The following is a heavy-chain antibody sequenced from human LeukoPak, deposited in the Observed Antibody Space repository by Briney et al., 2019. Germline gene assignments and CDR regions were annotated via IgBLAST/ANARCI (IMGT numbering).Heavy chain of an antibody. J-gene: IGHJ4*02. CDR2: IYSGGTT. Sequence: GGSLRLSCAASGFTVSSNYMSWVRQAPGKGLEWVSVIYSGGTTYYADSVKGRFTISRDNAKNSLYLQMNSLRAEDTAVYYCARDRSDRLAVAGTSAFDYWGQGTLVTVSS. CDR3: ARDRSDRLAVAGTSAFDY. CDR1: GFTVSSNY. V-gene: IGHV3-53*01. D-gene: IGHD6-19*01.